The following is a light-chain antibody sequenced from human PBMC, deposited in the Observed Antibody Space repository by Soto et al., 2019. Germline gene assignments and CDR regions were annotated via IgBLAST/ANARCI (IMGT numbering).Light chain of an antibody. J-gene: IGKJ3*01. CDR1: QSLVFSDGNTY. CDR2: KVS. V-gene: IGKV2-30*01. CDR3: MQFTGVIT. Sequence: VVLTQSPLSLPVTLGQPASISCRSSQSLVFSDGNTYLSWFQQRPGQSPRRLIYKVSNRDSGVPDRVSGSGSGTDFTLKISRVEAEDIGLYYCMQFTGVITFGPGTKVDIK.